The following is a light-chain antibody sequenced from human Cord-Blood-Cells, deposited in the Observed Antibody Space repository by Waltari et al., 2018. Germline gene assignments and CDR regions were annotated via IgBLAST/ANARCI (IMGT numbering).Light chain of an antibody. J-gene: IGKJ1*01. CDR3: QQYNNWPWT. CDR2: GAS. CDR1: QSVSSN. V-gene: IGKV3D-15*01. Sequence: EMVMTQSPATLSVSQGERATLSCRASQSVSSNLAWYQQKPGQAPRLLIYGASTRATGIPARFSGSGSGTEFTLTISSLQSEDFAVYYCQQYNNWPWTFGQGTKVEIK.